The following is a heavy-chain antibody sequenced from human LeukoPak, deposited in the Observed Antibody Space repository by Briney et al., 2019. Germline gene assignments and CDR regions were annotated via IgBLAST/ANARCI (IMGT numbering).Heavy chain of an antibody. CDR2: MNPNSGNT. Sequence: GASLKVSCKASGYTFTSYDINWVRQATGQGLEWMRWMNPNSGNTGYAQNFQGRVTMTRNTSISTAYMELSSLRSEDTAVYYCARIAVAGALPGYYYYYMDVWGKGTTVTVSS. CDR3: ARIAVAGALPGYYYYYMDV. V-gene: IGHV1-8*01. D-gene: IGHD6-19*01. CDR1: GYTFTSYD. J-gene: IGHJ6*03.